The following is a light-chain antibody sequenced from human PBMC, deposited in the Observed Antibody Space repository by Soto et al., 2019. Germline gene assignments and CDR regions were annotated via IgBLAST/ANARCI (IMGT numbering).Light chain of an antibody. CDR1: QSISSW. V-gene: IGKV1-5*03. Sequence: DIQMTQSPSTLSASVGDRITITCRASQSISSWLAWYQQKSGKAPKVLIYKASSVESGVPSRFSGSGSGTEFTLTISSLQPDDFATYHCQQYKTYWSFGQGTKVEIK. J-gene: IGKJ1*01. CDR3: QQYKTYWS. CDR2: KAS.